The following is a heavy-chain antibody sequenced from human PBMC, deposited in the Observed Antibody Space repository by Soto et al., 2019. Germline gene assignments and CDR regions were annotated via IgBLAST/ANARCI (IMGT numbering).Heavy chain of an antibody. Sequence: GGSLRLSCAASGFTFSGSAMHWVRQASGKGLEWVGRIRSKANSYATAYAASVKGSFTISRDDSKNTLCLQMNSLKAEDTAVYYCAKVQRTLDPFTHWGQGTLVTVSS. V-gene: IGHV3-73*01. CDR3: AKVQRTLDPFTH. CDR1: GFTFSGSA. CDR2: IRSKANSYAT. D-gene: IGHD3-9*01. J-gene: IGHJ4*02.